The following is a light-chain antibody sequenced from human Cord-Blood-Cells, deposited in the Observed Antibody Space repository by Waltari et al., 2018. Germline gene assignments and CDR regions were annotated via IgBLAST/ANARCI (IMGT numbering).Light chain of an antibody. CDR3: NSRDSSGNHYV. Sequence: SSELTQDPAVSVALGQTVRITCQGDSLRSYYASWYQQKQGQAPVLVIYGKNNRPSGIPDRFSGSSSGNTASLTITGAQADDEADYYCNSRDSSGNHYVFGTGTKVTVL. CDR2: GKN. CDR1: SLRSYY. J-gene: IGLJ1*01. V-gene: IGLV3-19*01.